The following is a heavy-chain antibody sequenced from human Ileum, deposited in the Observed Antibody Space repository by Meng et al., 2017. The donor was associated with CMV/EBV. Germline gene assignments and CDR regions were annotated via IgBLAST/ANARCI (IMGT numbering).Heavy chain of an antibody. CDR2: INSDGRNT. Sequence: EGQVVESGGGLVQPGGSLRLSCAASGFTFSTYWMHWVRQAPGKGLVWVSRINSDGRNTNYAESVKGRFTISRDNAKNTLFLQMNSLRAEDTAVYYCAHSVAVAGWGQGTLVTVSS. D-gene: IGHD6-19*01. CDR1: GFTFSTYW. J-gene: IGHJ4*02. V-gene: IGHV3-74*01. CDR3: AHSVAVAG.